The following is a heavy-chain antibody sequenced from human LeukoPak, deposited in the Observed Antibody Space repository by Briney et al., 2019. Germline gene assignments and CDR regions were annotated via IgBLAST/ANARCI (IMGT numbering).Heavy chain of an antibody. Sequence: SETLSLTCTVSGGSISSYYWSWIRQPPGKGMEWIGYIYYTGSTNYNPSLESRVTISVDTSKNQFSLKLSSVTAADTAVYYCARHYGGHCGGDCYSFDYWGQGTLVTVSS. CDR3: ARHYGGHCGGDCYSFDY. CDR2: IYYTGST. CDR1: GGSISSYY. V-gene: IGHV4-59*08. J-gene: IGHJ4*02. D-gene: IGHD2-21*02.